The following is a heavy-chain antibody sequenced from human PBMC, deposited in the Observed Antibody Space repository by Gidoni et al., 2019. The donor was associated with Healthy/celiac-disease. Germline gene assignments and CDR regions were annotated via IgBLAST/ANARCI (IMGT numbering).Heavy chain of an antibody. D-gene: IGHD2-15*01. J-gene: IGHJ5*02. V-gene: IGHV3-21*01. Sequence: EVQLVESGGGLVKPGGSLRLSCAPSGFTFSSYSMNWVRQAPGKGLAWVSSISSSSSYIYYADSVKGRFTISRDNAKNSLYLQMNSLRAEDTAVYYCARVPLGYCSGGSCYNWFDPWGQGTLVTVSS. CDR1: GFTFSSYS. CDR2: ISSSSSYI. CDR3: ARVPLGYCSGGSCYNWFDP.